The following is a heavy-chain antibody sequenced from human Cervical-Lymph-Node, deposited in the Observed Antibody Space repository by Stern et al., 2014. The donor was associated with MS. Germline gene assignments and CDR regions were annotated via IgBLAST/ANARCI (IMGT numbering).Heavy chain of an antibody. D-gene: IGHD1-1*01. V-gene: IGHV3-15*01. Sequence: EVQLVESGGGLVKPGGSLRLSCTASGFVLSNAWMNWVRQAPGKGLEWVGWIKSKTDGETTEYAAPVKGRFSISRDDSKKTLYLQMNSLKTEDTANYYCTTDLERLYTYGFLFAFDTWGPGTGVTVSS. J-gene: IGHJ3*02. CDR1: GFVLSNAW. CDR2: IKSKTDGETT. CDR3: TTDLERLYTYGFLFAFDT.